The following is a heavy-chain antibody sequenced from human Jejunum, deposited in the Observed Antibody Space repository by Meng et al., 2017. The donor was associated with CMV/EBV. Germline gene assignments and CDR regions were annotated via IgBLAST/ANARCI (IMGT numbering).Heavy chain of an antibody. CDR1: GFTFSSYW. D-gene: IGHD2/OR15-2a*01. CDR3: ARAGEYRFDY. J-gene: IGHJ4*02. V-gene: IGHV3-74*01. CDR2: MNSDGSTT. Sequence: SCAASGFTFSSYWMHWVRQAPGKGLVWVSSMNSDGSTTNHADSVTGRFTISRDNARNTLYLQMNSLRADDTAVYYCARAGEYRFDYWGQGTLVTVSS.